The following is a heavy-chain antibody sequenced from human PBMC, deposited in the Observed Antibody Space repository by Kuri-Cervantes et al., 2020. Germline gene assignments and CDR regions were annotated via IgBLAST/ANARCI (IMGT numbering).Heavy chain of an antibody. CDR1: GYTFTSYD. V-gene: IGHV1-8*01. CDR2: INPSGGNT. D-gene: IGHD2-21*02. Sequence: ASVKVSCKPSGYTFTSYDLNWVRQAPGQGLEWMGWINPSGGNTGSAQKFQGRLVMTRDTSTSTVYMELSSLRSEDTAVYYCARDRAAIEVTDAFDIWGQGTMVTVSS. CDR3: ARDRAAIEVTDAFDI. J-gene: IGHJ3*02.